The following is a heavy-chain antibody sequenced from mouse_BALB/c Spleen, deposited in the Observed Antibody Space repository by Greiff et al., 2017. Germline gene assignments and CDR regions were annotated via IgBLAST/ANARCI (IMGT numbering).Heavy chain of an antibody. CDR3: ARSSGNPHYYAMDY. D-gene: IGHD1-3*01. J-gene: IGHJ4*01. V-gene: IGHV1-20*02. Sequence: VQLQQSGPELVKPGASVKISCKASGYSFTGYFMNWVMQSHGKSLEWIGRINPYNGDTFYNQKFKGKATLTVDKSSSTAHMELRSLASEDSAVYYGARSSGNPHYYAMDYWGQGTAVTVSS. CDR2: INPYNGDT. CDR1: GYSFTGYF.